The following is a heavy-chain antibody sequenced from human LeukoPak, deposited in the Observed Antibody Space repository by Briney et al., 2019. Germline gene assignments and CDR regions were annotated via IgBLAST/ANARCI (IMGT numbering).Heavy chain of an antibody. CDR3: ARGPQYEYCNDSKCFARRYFAY. V-gene: IGHV4-34*01. D-gene: IGHD2/OR15-2a*01. Sequence: SETLSLTCAVYGDSLSGYYWSWIRQPPGMGLEWIGEINHSGTTNYNPSLESRVTISVDTSKNQFSLKLYSVTAADRAVYYCARGPQYEYCNDSKCFARRYFAYWGQGTLVTVSS. J-gene: IGHJ4*02. CDR2: INHSGTT. CDR1: GDSLSGYY.